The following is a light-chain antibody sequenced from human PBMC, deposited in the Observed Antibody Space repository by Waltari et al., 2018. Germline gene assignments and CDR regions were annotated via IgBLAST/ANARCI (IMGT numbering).Light chain of an antibody. CDR3: QQRSIWPPLT. J-gene: IGKJ4*01. Sequence: EIVLTQSPATLSLSPGERANLSCRASQSVGSYLAWYQQRPGQAPSLLIYAASNRATCIPARFSGSGSGTDFTLTISSLEPEDVAVYYCQQRSIWPPLTFGGGTKVEIK. V-gene: IGKV3-11*01. CDR1: QSVGSY. CDR2: AAS.